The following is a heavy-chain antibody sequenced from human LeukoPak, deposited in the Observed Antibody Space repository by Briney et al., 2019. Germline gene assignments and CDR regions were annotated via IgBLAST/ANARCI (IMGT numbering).Heavy chain of an antibody. CDR3: ARVSGGNSAPFDI. D-gene: IGHD4-23*01. CDR2: IIPIFGTA. CDR1: GGTFSSYA. Sequence: ASVKVSCKASGGTFSSYAISWVRQAPGQGLEWMGGIIPIFGTANYAQKFQGRVTITADESTSTAYMELSSLRSEDTAVYYCARVSGGNSAPFDIWGQGTMVTVSS. V-gene: IGHV1-69*01. J-gene: IGHJ3*02.